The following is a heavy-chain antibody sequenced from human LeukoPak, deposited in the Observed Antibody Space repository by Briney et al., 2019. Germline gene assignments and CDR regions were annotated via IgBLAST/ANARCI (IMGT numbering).Heavy chain of an antibody. J-gene: IGHJ4*02. CDR2: IYYSGST. V-gene: IGHV4-59*01. Sequence: SETLSLTCTVSGGSISSYYWSWIRQPPRKGLEWIGYIYYSGSTNYNPSLKSRVTISVDTSKNQFPLKLSSVTAADTAVYYCARTELGIAVAGFDYWGQGTLVSVSS. CDR1: GGSISSYY. CDR3: ARTELGIAVAGFDY. D-gene: IGHD6-19*01.